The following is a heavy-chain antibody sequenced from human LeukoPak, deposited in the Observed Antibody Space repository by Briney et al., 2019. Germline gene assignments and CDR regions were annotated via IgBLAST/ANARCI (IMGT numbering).Heavy chain of an antibody. J-gene: IGHJ4*02. Sequence: SETLSLTCTVSGGTISTSSYHWGWILQPPGKGLEWIGSFHYSGDTYYNPSLKSRVTISGDTSKNQFSLKLSSVTAADTAVYYCASDECWGQGTLVTVSS. CDR3: ASDEC. CDR2: FHYSGDT. D-gene: IGHD3-3*01. CDR1: GGTISTSSYH. V-gene: IGHV4-39*01.